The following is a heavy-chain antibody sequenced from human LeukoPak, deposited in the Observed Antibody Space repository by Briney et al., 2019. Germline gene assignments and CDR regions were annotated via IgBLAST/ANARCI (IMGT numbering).Heavy chain of an antibody. CDR3: ARDCSGGSCYSSHDAFDI. D-gene: IGHD2-15*01. CDR2: IYTSGST. Sequence: SETLSLTCTVSGGSISSYYWSWIRQPAGRGLEWIGRIYTSGSTNYNPSLKSRVTMSVDTSKNQFSLKLSSVTAADTAVYYCARDCSGGSCYSSHDAFDIWGQGTMVTVSS. V-gene: IGHV4-4*07. CDR1: GGSISSYY. J-gene: IGHJ3*02.